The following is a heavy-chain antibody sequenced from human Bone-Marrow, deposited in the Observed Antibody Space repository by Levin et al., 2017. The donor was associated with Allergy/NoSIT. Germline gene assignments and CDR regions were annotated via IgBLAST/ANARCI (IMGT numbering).Heavy chain of an antibody. D-gene: IGHD3-16*01. CDR2: ISYDGSNK. CDR3: ARDLDDYVAGGMDV. V-gene: IGHV3-30*19. J-gene: IGHJ6*02. CDR1: GFTFSSYA. Sequence: PGGSLRLSCAASGFTFSSYAIHWVRQAPGKGLEWVAVISYDGSNKYYADSVKGRFTLSRDNSKNTLYLQMNSLRAEDTAVYYCARDLDDYVAGGMDVWGQGTTVTVSS.